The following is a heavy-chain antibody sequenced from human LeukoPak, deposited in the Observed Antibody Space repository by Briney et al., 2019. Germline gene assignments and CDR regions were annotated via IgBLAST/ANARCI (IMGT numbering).Heavy chain of an antibody. CDR2: IYYSGST. Sequence: PSETLSLTCTVSGGSISSYYWSWIRQPPGKGLEWIGYIYYSGSTNYNPSLKSRVTISVDTSKNQFSLKLSSVTAADTAVYYCARGLRNPIHRPPYMDVWGKGTTVTISS. D-gene: IGHD3-22*01. V-gene: IGHV4-59*01. CDR3: ARGLRNPIHRPPYMDV. J-gene: IGHJ6*03. CDR1: GGSISSYY.